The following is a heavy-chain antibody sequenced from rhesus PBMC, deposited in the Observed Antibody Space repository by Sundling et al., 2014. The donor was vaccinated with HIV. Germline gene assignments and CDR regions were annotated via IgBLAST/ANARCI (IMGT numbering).Heavy chain of an antibody. V-gene: IGHV4S10*01. Sequence: QVQLQESGPGVVKPSETLSLTCAVTGASISYSSRWSWIRQPPGKGLEWIGYIYGSGGNTYYSSSLKSRITISRDTSKNQISLNLNSVTAADTAVYYCAREGDVWYFDLWGPGTPITISS. CDR3: AREGDVWYFDL. D-gene: IGHD5-42*01. CDR2: IYGSGGNT. CDR1: GASISYSSR. J-gene: IGHJ2*01.